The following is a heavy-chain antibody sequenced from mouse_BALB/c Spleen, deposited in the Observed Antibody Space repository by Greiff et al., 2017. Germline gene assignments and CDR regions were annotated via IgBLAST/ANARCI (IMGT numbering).Heavy chain of an antibody. Sequence: VQLQESGAELVRPGTSVKVSCKASGYAFTNYLIEWVKQRPGQGLEWIGYINPSSGYTEYNQKFKDKTTLTADKSSSTAYMQLSSLTSEDSAVYYCARGGLRLFDYWGQGTTLTVSS. CDR2: INPSSGYT. D-gene: IGHD2-4*01. J-gene: IGHJ2*01. V-gene: IGHV1-4*02. CDR3: ARGGLRLFDY. CDR1: GYAFTNYL.